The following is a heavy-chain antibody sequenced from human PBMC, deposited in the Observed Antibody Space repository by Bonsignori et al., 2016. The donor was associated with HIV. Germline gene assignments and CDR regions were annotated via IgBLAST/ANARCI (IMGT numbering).Heavy chain of an antibody. V-gene: IGHV4-59*01. D-gene: IGHD3-3*01. Sequence: WIRQPPGKGLEWIGYIYYSGSTNYNPSLKSRVTISVDTSKNQFSLKLSSVTAADTAVYYCARAVTYYDFWSGYYNSYYFDYWGQGTLVTVSS. J-gene: IGHJ4*02. CDR2: IYYSGST. CDR3: ARAVTYYDFWSGYYNSYYFDY.